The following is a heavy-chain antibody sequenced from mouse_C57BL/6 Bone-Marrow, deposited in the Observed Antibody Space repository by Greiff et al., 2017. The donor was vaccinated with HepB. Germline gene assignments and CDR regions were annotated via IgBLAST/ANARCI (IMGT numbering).Heavy chain of an antibody. V-gene: IGHV14-1*01. J-gene: IGHJ2*01. D-gene: IGHD1-3*01. CDR1: GFNIKDYY. CDR3: TRVVGKSNPFDY. CDR2: IDPEDGDT. Sequence: VQLKESGAELVRPGASVKLSCTASGFNIKDYYMHWVKQRPEQGLEWIGRIDPEDGDTEYAPKFQGKATMTADTSSNTAYLQLSSLTSEDTAVYYCTRVVGKSNPFDYWGQGTTLTVSS.